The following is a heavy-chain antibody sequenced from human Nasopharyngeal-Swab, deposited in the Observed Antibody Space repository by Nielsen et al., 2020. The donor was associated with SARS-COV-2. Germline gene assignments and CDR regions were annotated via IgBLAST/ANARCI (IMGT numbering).Heavy chain of an antibody. J-gene: IGHJ4*02. CDR3: ARHGHSSGWYDGFDY. V-gene: IGHV5-10-1*01. CDR1: GYSFTSYW. Sequence: GESLKISCKGSGYSFTSYWISWVRQMPGKGLEWMGRIDPSDSYTNYSPSFQGHVTISADKSISTAYLQWSSLKASDTAMYYCARHGHSSGWYDGFDYWGQGTLVTVSS. D-gene: IGHD6-19*01. CDR2: IDPSDSYT.